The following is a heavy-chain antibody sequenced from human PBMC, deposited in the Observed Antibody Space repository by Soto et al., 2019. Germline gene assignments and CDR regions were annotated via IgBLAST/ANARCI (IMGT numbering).Heavy chain of an antibody. V-gene: IGHV4-31*03. Sequence: QVQLQESGPGLVKPSQTLSLTCTVSGGSISSGGYYWSWIRQHPGKGLEWIGYIYYSGSTYYNPSLKSRVTISVDTSKNQFSLKLSPVTAADTAVYYCAREVIGPLSGGYAFDIWGQGKMVTVSS. D-gene: IGHD6-19*01. CDR2: IYYSGST. CDR3: AREVIGPLSGGYAFDI. CDR1: GGSISSGGYY. J-gene: IGHJ3*02.